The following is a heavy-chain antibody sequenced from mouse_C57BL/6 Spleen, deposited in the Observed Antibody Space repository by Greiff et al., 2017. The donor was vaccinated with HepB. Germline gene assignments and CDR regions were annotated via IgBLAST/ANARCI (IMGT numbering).Heavy chain of an antibody. CDR3: ERYDYDYDAMDY. CDR1: GYAFSSSW. D-gene: IGHD1-1*02. Sequence: VQLQQSGPELVKPGASVKISCKASGYAFSSSWMNWVKQRPGKGLEWIGRIYPGDGDTNYNGKFKGKTTLTADKSSSTAYMQLSSLTSEDSAVYFCERYDYDYDAMDYWGQGTSVTVSS. V-gene: IGHV1-82*01. CDR2: IYPGDGDT. J-gene: IGHJ4*01.